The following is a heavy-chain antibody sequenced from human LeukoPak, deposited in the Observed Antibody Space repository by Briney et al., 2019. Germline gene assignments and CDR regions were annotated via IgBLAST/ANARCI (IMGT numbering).Heavy chain of an antibody. CDR1: GGSISSYY. CDR3: ARRAWGYDSSGPWGWFDP. V-gene: IGHV4-59*08. CDR2: IYYSGST. J-gene: IGHJ5*02. D-gene: IGHD3-22*01. Sequence: SETLSLTCTVSGGSISSYYWSWIRQPPGKGLEWIGYIYYSGSTNYNPSLKSRVTISVDTSKNQFSLKLSSVTAAGTAVYYCARRAWGYDSSGPWGWFDPWGQGTLVTVSS.